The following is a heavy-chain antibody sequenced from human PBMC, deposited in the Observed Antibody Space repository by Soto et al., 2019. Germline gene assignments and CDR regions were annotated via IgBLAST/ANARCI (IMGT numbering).Heavy chain of an antibody. CDR1: GGTFSNYA. Sequence: QVHLVQSGAEVKKPGSSVNVSCKASGGTFSNYAITWVRQAPGQGLEWVGRIIPIFGTTNVAQKFQGRVTITADESTTTAYMELSGLRSDDTAVYYCAIDGGADVGFGNWLDPWGQGTLVTVSS. CDR2: IIPIFGTT. J-gene: IGHJ5*02. CDR3: AIDGGADVGFGNWLDP. V-gene: IGHV1-69*15. D-gene: IGHD3-16*01.